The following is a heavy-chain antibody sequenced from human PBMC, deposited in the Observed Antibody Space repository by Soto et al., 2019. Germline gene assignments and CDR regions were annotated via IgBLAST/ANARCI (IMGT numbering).Heavy chain of an antibody. V-gene: IGHV4-4*02. CDR3: ARACLNGICYTQGLDL. D-gene: IGHD2-8*01. J-gene: IGHJ4*02. CDR1: GGSISSSNW. Sequence: QVQLQESGPGLVKPSGTLSLTCGVSGGSISSSNWWSWVRQPPGKGLEWIGEIHHSGISKYNPSLQSSLTISLDKSKNLFSLQLTSVTAADTAVYYCARACLNGICYTQGLDLWGQGTLVLVSS. CDR2: IHHSGIS.